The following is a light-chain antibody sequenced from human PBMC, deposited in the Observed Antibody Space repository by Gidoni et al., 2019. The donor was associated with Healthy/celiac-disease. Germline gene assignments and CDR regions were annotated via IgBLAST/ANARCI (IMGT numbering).Light chain of an antibody. CDR1: SSYVGSYNL. J-gene: IGLJ2*01. Sequence: QSALTQPASVSGSTGQSITISCTGTSSYVGSYNLVSWYQQHQGKAPKLMIYEVSKRPSVVSNRFSGSKSVNTASLTISGLQAEDEADYYCCSYAGSSTYVVFGGGTKLPV. CDR3: CSYAGSSTYVV. V-gene: IGLV2-23*02. CDR2: EVS.